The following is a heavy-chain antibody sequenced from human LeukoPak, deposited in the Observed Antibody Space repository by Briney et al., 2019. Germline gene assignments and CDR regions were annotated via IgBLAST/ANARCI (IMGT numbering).Heavy chain of an antibody. J-gene: IGHJ4*02. D-gene: IGHD1-26*01. Sequence: SETLSLTCSVSGGPITEYYWSWIRQPPGKGLEWIGYISHTGTTNYSPSLKSRVSMSVDASRNQFSLKLVSVTAADTAVYYCARDRGTTGYYYLDSWGRGILVTVSS. CDR2: ISHTGTT. V-gene: IGHV4-59*01. CDR1: GGPITEYY. CDR3: ARDRGTTGYYYLDS.